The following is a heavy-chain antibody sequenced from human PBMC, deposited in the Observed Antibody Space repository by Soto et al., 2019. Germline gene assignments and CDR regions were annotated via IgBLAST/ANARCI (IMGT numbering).Heavy chain of an antibody. V-gene: IGHV1-69*01. J-gene: IGHJ6*02. CDR3: AKDRRADWESYYYYAMDV. CDR1: GGTFSSFT. Sequence: QVQLVQSGAEVKKPGSSVKVSCKASGGTFSSFTISWWRQAPGQGLEWMGGIIPIYGTANYAQKFQGRVTITADASTRTAYMELSSLRSEDTAVYYCAKDRRADWESYYYYAMDVWGQGTTVTVSS. CDR2: IIPIYGTA. D-gene: IGHD1-26*01.